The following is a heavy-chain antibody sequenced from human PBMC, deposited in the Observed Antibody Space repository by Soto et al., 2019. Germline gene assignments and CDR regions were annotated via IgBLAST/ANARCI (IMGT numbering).Heavy chain of an antibody. J-gene: IGHJ4*02. V-gene: IGHV1-18*01. Sequence: ASVKVSCKASGYTFTSYGISWVRQAPGQGLEWMGWISAYNGNTNYTRKLQGRVTMTTDTSTSTAYMELRSLRSDDTAVYYCARVCSSGWCFDYWGQGTLVTVSS. D-gene: IGHD6-19*01. CDR1: GYTFTSYG. CDR2: ISAYNGNT. CDR3: ARVCSSGWCFDY.